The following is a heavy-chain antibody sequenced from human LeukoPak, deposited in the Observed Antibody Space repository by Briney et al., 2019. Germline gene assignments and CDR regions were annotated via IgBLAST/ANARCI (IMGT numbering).Heavy chain of an antibody. J-gene: IGHJ4*02. CDR2: TYYRSKWYN. D-gene: IGHD6-13*01. CDR1: GDSVSSNSAG. Sequence: SQTLSLTCAISGDSVSSNSAGWNWIRQSPSRGLEWLGRTYYRSKWYNDDAVSVKSRITINPDTSKNQFSLQLNSVTPEDTAVYYCARDRGIAASGGFDYWGQGTLVTVSS. CDR3: ARDRGIAASGGFDY. V-gene: IGHV6-1*01.